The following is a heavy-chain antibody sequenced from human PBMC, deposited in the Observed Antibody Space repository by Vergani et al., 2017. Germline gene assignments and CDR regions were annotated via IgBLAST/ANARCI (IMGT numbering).Heavy chain of an antibody. V-gene: IGHV4-34*01. J-gene: IGHJ6*03. Sequence: QVQLQQWGGGLLKPSETLSLTCVVNGGSFTSYHWTWIRQSPGEGLEWVGDIDHTGRPDYNPSLKSRLTISVDQSRNQFSLTPNSVTATDTAIYFSAKVKTETNGHLYYFYYMDVWGQGTAVTVS. D-gene: IGHD2-8*01. CDR1: GGSFTSYH. CDR3: AKVKTETNGHLYYFYYMDV. CDR2: IDHTGRP.